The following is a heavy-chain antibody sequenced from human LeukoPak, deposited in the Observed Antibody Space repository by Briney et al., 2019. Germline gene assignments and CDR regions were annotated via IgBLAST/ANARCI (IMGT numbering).Heavy chain of an antibody. CDR3: AREEGYCSGGSCCYYYYYMDV. V-gene: IGHV1-18*01. J-gene: IGHJ6*03. Sequence: ASVKVSCKASGYTFTSYGISWVRQAPGQGLEWMGWISAYNGNTNYAQKLQGRVTMTTDTSTSTAYMELRSLRSDDTAVYYCAREEGYCSGGSCCYYYYYMDVWGKGTTVTVSS. CDR1: GYTFTSYG. CDR2: ISAYNGNT. D-gene: IGHD2-15*01.